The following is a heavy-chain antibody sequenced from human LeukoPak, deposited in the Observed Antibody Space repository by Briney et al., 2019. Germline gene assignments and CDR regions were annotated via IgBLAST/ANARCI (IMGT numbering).Heavy chain of an antibody. CDR2: IYHSGST. CDR1: GGSFSGYY. J-gene: IGHJ4*02. D-gene: IGHD4-17*01. Sequence: SETLSLTCAVYGGSFSGYYWGWIRQPPGKGLEWIGSIYHSGSTYYNPSLKSRVTISVDTSKNQFSLKLSSVTAADTAVYYCARDQTTVPNYGGVNYFDYWGQGTLVTVSS. CDR3: ARDQTTVPNYGGVNYFDY. V-gene: IGHV4-38-2*02.